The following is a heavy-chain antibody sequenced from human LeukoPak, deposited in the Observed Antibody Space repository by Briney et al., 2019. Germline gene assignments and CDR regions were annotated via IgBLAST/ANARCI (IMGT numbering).Heavy chain of an antibody. J-gene: IGHJ4*02. V-gene: IGHV3-66*01. CDR2: IYSGGST. CDR3: ARGDYYDSSGYYWS. Sequence: PGGSLRLSCAASEFSVGSNYMTWVRQAPGKGLEWVSLIYSGGSTYYADSVKGRFTISRDNSKNTLYLQMNSLRAEDTAVYYCARGDYYDSSGYYWSWGQGTLVTVSS. CDR1: EFSVGSNY. D-gene: IGHD3-22*01.